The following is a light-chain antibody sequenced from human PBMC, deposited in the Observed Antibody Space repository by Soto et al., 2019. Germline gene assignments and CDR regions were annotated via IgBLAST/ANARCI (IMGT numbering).Light chain of an antibody. CDR1: SSSIGSNT. CDR2: NSD. V-gene: IGLV1-44*01. J-gene: IGLJ2*01. CDR3: ATWDDSLNAVV. Sequence: QPVLTQPPSASGTPGQRVTISCSGSSSSIGSNTVNWYQQVPGTAPKFLIYNSDQRPSGVPDRFSGSKSGTSASLAIRGLQSEDEADYYCATWDDSLNAVVFGGGTKVTVL.